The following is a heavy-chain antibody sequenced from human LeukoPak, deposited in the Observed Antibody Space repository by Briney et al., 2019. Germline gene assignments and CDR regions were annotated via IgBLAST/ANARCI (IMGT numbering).Heavy chain of an antibody. CDR3: ALKEIRLGELSPFDAFDI. J-gene: IGHJ3*02. CDR1: GFTFSNAW. D-gene: IGHD3-16*02. Sequence: PGGSLRLSCAASGFTFSNAWMSWVRQAPGKGLEWVSSISSSSSYIYYADSVKGRFTISRDNAKNSLYLQMNSLRAEDTAVYYCALKEIRLGELSPFDAFDIWGQGTMVTVSS. V-gene: IGHV3-21*01. CDR2: ISSSSSYI.